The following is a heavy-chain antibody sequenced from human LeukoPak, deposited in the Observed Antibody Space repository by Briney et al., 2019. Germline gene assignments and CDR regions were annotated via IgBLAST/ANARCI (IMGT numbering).Heavy chain of an antibody. CDR1: GGSFSGYY. CDR2: INHSGST. CDR3: ARAGGGTYYFDF. Sequence: SETLSLTCAVYGGSFSGYYWSWIRQPPGKGLEWIGEINHSGSTNYNPSLKSRVTISVDTSKNQFSLKLSSVTAADTALYVCARAGGGTYYFDFWGQGTLVTVSS. V-gene: IGHV4-34*01. J-gene: IGHJ4*02. D-gene: IGHD1-26*01.